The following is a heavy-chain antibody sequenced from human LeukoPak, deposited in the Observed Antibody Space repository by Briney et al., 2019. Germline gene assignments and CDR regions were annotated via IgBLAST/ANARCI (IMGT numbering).Heavy chain of an antibody. Sequence: GGSLRLSCAASGFTFSNYAMTLVRQAPGKGLEWVANIGKDGSGQNFVDSVKGRFTISRDNAKNSLYLEMNSLRAEGTAVYYCTRGRVSMAPWGQGTLVTVSS. CDR3: TRGRVSMAP. J-gene: IGHJ1*01. V-gene: IGHV3-7*01. CDR2: IGKDGSGQ. CDR1: GFTFSNYA. D-gene: IGHD3-10*01.